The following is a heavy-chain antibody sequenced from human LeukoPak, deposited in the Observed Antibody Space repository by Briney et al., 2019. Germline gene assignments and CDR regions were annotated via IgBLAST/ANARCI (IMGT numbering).Heavy chain of an antibody. V-gene: IGHV4-59*01. D-gene: IGHD6-19*01. J-gene: IGHJ3*02. CDR3: AREVWGAVALNAFDI. CDR2: IYYSGST. Sequence: SETLSLTCTVSGGSISSYYWSWFRQPPGKGLEWIGYIYYSGSTNYNPSLKSRVTISVDTSKNQFSLKLSSVTAADTAVYYCAREVWGAVALNAFDIWGQGTMVTVSS. CDR1: GGSISSYY.